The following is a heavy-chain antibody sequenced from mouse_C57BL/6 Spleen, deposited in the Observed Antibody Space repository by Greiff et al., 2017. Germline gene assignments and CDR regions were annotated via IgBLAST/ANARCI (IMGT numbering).Heavy chain of an antibody. CDR2: IYPRSGNT. D-gene: IGHD2-4*01. Sequence: VQLQESGAELARPGASVKLSCKASGYTFTSYGISWVKQRTGQGLEWIGEIYPRSGNTYYTEKFKGKATLTADKSSSTAYMELRSLTSEDSAVYFCAREEDYYDYSFDYWGQGTTLTVSS. J-gene: IGHJ2*01. V-gene: IGHV1-81*01. CDR1: GYTFTSYG. CDR3: AREEDYYDYSFDY.